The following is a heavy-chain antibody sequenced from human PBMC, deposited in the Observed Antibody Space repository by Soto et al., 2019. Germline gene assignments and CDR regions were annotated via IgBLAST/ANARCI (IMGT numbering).Heavy chain of an antibody. D-gene: IGHD2-21*01. CDR1: GYTFATYD. V-gene: IGHV1-8*01. J-gene: IGHJ5*01. Sequence: QVQLVQSGAEVKTPGASVKVSCKASGYTFATYDINWVRQAPGQGLERMGWMNPNSGNTGYAPKFQGRVTMTRDPALSVAPMELSSMRNEDTAVYYCARSDGYNFNWLDSWGQGTLVNVSA. CDR2: MNPNSGNT. CDR3: ARSDGYNFNWLDS.